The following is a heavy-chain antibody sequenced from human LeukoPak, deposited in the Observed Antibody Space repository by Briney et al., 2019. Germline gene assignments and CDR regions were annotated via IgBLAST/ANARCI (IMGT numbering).Heavy chain of an antibody. CDR3: VRLRRNSDRSGYYYYYDY. Sequence: PGGSLTLSCAASGYTFSDFSVNWVRQAPGKGLEWVSSISVRSNYRYYADSVRGRFTISRDDARDSLFPQMSSLRAEDTAVYFCVRLRRNSDRSGYYYYYDYWGQGTLVTVSS. CDR2: ISVRSNYR. J-gene: IGHJ4*02. V-gene: IGHV3-21*01. CDR1: GYTFSDFS. D-gene: IGHD3-22*01.